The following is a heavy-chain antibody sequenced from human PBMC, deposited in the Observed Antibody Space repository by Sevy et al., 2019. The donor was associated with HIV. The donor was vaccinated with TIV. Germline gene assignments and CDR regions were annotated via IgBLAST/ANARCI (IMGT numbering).Heavy chain of an antibody. CDR2: ISGSGGST. CDR3: AKGGKGIVVVVAAYEY. V-gene: IGHV3-23*01. CDR1: EFTFSSYA. Sequence: GGSLRLSCAASEFTFSSYAMSWVRQAPGKGLEWVSAISGSGGSTYYAYSVKGRFTISRDNSKNTLYLQMNSLRAEDTAVYYCAKGGKGIVVVVAAYEYWGQGTLVTVSS. D-gene: IGHD2-15*01. J-gene: IGHJ4*02.